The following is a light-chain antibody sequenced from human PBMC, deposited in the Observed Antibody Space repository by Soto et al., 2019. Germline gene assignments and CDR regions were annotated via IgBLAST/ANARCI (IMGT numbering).Light chain of an antibody. Sequence: QSVLPQPASVSGSPGQSITISCVGTSGDIGDYNYVSWYQQHTGKVPKVIIYDVSNRPSGVSYRFSGNKSGNTASLTVAGLQAEDEADYYGCSYTRSGTLIFGSGTKLTVL. CDR3: CSYTRSGTLI. J-gene: IGLJ1*01. CDR1: SGDIGDYNY. V-gene: IGLV2-14*01. CDR2: DVS.